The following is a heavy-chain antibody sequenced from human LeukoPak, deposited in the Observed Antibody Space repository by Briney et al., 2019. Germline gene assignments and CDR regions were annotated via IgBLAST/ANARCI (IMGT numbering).Heavy chain of an antibody. V-gene: IGHV3-7*03. Sequence: GSLRLSCAASGFTFSTSWMSWVRQVPGKGLEWVANIKKDGSETYYVDSVKGRFTISRDNAKNSLYLQMNSLRAEDTAMYYCARGRYSGTTYYFDYWGQGTLVTVSS. D-gene: IGHD5-12*01. CDR2: IKKDGSET. J-gene: IGHJ4*02. CDR3: ARGRYSGTTYYFDY. CDR1: GFTFSTSW.